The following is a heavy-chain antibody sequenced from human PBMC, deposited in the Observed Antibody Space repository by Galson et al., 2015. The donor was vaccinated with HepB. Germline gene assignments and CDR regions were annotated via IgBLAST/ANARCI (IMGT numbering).Heavy chain of an antibody. CDR3: ARDGAAWAGWYVVY. D-gene: IGHD6-19*01. V-gene: IGHV3-21*01. Sequence: LRLSCAASGFTFSSYSMNWVRQAPGKGLEWVSSISSSSSYIYYADSVKGRFTISRDNAKNSLYLQMNSLRAEDTAVYYCARDGAAWAGWYVVYWGQGTLVTVSS. J-gene: IGHJ4*02. CDR1: GFTFSSYS. CDR2: ISSSSSYI.